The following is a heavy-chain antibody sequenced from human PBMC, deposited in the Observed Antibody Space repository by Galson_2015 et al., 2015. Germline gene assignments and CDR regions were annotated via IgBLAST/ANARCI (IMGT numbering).Heavy chain of an antibody. D-gene: IGHD3-10*01. Sequence: SLRLSCAASGIIVSSNHLGWVRQASGKGLEWVSTIYSDDRIAYADSVKGRFTIYRDKSRNTVYLQMNSPRVEDSAVYFCAKDPPGKGAVIEVWGQGTTVIVSS. V-gene: IGHV3-53*01. CDR1: GIIVSSNH. CDR2: IYSDDRI. J-gene: IGHJ3*01. CDR3: AKDPPGKGAVIEV.